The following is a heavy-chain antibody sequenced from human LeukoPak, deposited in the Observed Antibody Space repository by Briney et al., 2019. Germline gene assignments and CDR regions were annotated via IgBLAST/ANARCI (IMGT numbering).Heavy chain of an antibody. CDR3: ARGGGINAFDI. D-gene: IGHD6-13*01. J-gene: IGHJ3*02. V-gene: IGHV3-23*01. Sequence: GGSLRLSCAASGFTFSSHAMSWVRQAPGKGLEWVSTMSGAGGSTFYADSVKGRITISRDNAKDTMYLQMNSLRAEDTAVYYCARGGGINAFDIWGQGTMVTVSS. CDR2: MSGAGGST. CDR1: GFTFSSHA.